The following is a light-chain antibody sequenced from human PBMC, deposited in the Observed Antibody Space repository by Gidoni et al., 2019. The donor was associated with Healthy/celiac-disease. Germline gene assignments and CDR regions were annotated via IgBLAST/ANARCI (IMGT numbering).Light chain of an antibody. CDR2: WAS. J-gene: IGKJ1*01. Sequence: DIVMTQSPASLAVSLGERATINCKSSQSVLYSSNHKNYLAWYQQKPGQPPKLLIYWASTRESGVPDRFSGSGSGTDFTLTISSLQAEDVAVYYCQQYYSTPQTFGQGTKVEIK. CDR1: QSVLYSSNHKNY. V-gene: IGKV4-1*01. CDR3: QQYYSTPQT.